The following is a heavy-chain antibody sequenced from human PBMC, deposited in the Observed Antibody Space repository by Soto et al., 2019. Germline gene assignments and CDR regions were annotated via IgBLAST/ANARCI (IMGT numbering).Heavy chain of an antibody. Sequence: SETLSLTCTVSGGSISSSSYYWGWIRQPPGKGLEWIGSIYYSGSTYYNPSLKSRVTISVDTSKNQFSLELSSVTAADTAVYYCARRTTVTILTFCFDYWGQGTLVTVAS. CDR3: ARRTTVTILTFCFDY. CDR1: GGSISSSSYY. CDR2: IYYSGST. J-gene: IGHJ4*02. D-gene: IGHD4-17*01. V-gene: IGHV4-39*01.